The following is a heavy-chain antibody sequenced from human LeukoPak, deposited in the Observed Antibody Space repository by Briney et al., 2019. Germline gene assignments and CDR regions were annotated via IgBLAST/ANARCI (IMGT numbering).Heavy chain of an antibody. CDR2: IYHSGST. D-gene: IGHD3-10*01. J-gene: IGHJ4*02. Sequence: PSETLSLTCAVSGGSISSSNWWSWVRQPPGKGLEWIGEIYHSGSTNYNPSLKSRVSTSVDTSKNQFSLRLSFVTAADTAVYYCASSHYYGSGMWFDYWGQGTLVTVSS. CDR3: ASSHYYGSGMWFDY. V-gene: IGHV4-4*02. CDR1: GGSISSSNW.